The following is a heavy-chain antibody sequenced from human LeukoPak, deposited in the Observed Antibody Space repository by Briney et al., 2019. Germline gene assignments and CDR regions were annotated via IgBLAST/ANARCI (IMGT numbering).Heavy chain of an antibody. J-gene: IGHJ5*02. CDR3: MTDLQYRDGYWLDP. CDR1: GHTVNSYY. Sequence: ASVKVSCTASGHTVNSYYINWVRQAPGQGLGGWGMINLNNGRTSYAKKFQGRVTVTRDISTSTVYLELINRSAEDTAVYSCMTDLQYRDGYWLDPWGQGNLVTVSS. D-gene: IGHD5-18*01. V-gene: IGHV1-46*02. CDR2: INLNNGRT.